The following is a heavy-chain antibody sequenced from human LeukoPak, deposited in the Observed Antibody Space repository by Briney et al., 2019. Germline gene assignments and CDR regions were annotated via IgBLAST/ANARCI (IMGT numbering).Heavy chain of an antibody. J-gene: IGHJ5*02. CDR1: GFTFSNHW. CDR2: IKQDESKR. V-gene: IGHV3-7*01. CDR3: AREASLYCSGNDCYWAFDR. Sequence: PGGSLRLSCAASGFTFSNHWMSRVRQAPGKGLEWVANIKQDESKRYYVDSVKGRFTISRDNAKSSLYLQINSLRAEDTAVYYCAREASLYCSGNDCYWAFDRWGQGTLVTVSS. D-gene: IGHD2-21*02.